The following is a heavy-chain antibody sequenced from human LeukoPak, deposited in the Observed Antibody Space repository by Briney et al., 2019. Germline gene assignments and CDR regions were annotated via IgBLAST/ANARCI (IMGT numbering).Heavy chain of an antibody. CDR3: TTYKSGHY. J-gene: IGHJ4*02. CDR1: GFAFSGCD. V-gene: IGHV3-73*01. Sequence: GGSLKLSCAASGFAFSGCDMHWVRQASGKGLEWVGRITTKANRYATAYSASLKGRFTISRDDSKNTAYLQMNSLRTEDTAVYYCTTYKSGHYWGQGALVTVPS. CDR2: ITTKANRYAT. D-gene: IGHD3-3*01.